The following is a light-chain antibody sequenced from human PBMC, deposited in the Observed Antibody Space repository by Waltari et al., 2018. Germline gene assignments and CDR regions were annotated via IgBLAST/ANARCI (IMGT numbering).Light chain of an antibody. J-gene: IGLJ2*01. CDR1: TSDIGGFTF. V-gene: IGLV2-18*02. Sequence: QSALIQPPSVSGSPGQSFAIYCPGTTSDIGGFTFVSWYQQFPGTAPKLLIYEVTNRPSGVPDRFSGSKSGYTASLAISGLQPEDEADYYCSSYTTSSTVIFGGGTKLTVL. CDR2: EVT. CDR3: SSYTTSSTVI.